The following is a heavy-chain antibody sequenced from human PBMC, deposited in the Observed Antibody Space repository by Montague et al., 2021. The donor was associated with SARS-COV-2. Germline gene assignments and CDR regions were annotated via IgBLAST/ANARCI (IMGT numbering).Heavy chain of an antibody. CDR3: ARDDGRGDVVTAYYDVFDI. CDR2: IKGDGNKK. J-gene: IGHJ3*02. D-gene: IGHD3-9*01. Sequence: SLRLSCAASGFTFSNFWMTWVRQAPGKGLEWVANIKGDGNKKNYVDSVKGRFTISRDNAQNSLYLQMNSLRAEDTALYYCARDDGRGDVVTAYYDVFDIWGQGTMVTVSS. V-gene: IGHV3-7*01. CDR1: GFTFSNFW.